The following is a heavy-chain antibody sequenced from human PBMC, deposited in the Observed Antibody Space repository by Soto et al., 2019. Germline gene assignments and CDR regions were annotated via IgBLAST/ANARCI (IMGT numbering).Heavy chain of an antibody. V-gene: IGHV1-24*01. D-gene: IGHD3-22*01. CDR2: FDPEDGET. CDR1: GYTLTELS. CDR3: ATKGDYYDSSGYHHY. Sequence: ASVKFSCKVSGYTLTELSMHWVRQAPGKGLEWMGGFDPEDGETIYAQKFQGRVTMTEDTSTDTAYMELSSLRSEDTAVYYCATKGDYYDSSGYHHYWGQGTLVTVSS. J-gene: IGHJ4*02.